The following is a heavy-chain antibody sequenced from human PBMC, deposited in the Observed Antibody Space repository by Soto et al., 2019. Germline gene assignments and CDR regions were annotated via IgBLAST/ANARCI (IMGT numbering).Heavy chain of an antibody. CDR1: RFTFDDYS. V-gene: IGHV3-9*01. CDR3: AKGASTTVFAFNDY. CDR2: ISWNSGNL. D-gene: IGHD4-17*01. J-gene: IGHJ4*02. Sequence: PGGSQSRSSAASRFTFDDYSRHLVRPGIGKGLEWVSSISWNSGNLGYADSVKGRFTISRDNAKNSLYLQMNSLRGEDTALYYCAKGASTTVFAFNDYWGQGTLVTVSS.